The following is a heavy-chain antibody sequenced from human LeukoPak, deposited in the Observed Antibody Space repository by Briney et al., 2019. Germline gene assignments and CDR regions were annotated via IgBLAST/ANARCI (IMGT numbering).Heavy chain of an antibody. Sequence: PSETLSLTCTVSGGSISSGDYYWSWIRQPPGKGLEWIGYIYYSGSTYYNPSLKSRVTISVDTSKNQFSLKLSSVTAADTAVYYCARDLIQLWLPRPWYGMDVWGQGTTVTVSS. CDR3: ARDLIQLWLPRPWYGMDV. V-gene: IGHV4-30-4*01. CDR2: IYYSGST. D-gene: IGHD5-18*01. J-gene: IGHJ6*02. CDR1: GGSISSGDYY.